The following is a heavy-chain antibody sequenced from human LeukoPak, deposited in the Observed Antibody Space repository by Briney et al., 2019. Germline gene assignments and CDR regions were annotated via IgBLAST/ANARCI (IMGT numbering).Heavy chain of an antibody. CDR1: GVTVRDGY. D-gene: IGHD3-10*01. CDR2: IYVSGTT. V-gene: IGHV3-53*01. J-gene: IGHJ4*02. CDR3: GRHAYGGSPPLS. Sequence: PGGSLRLSCAASGVTVRDGYMSWVRQAPGKRLEWLAFIYVSGTTFYAASVKGRFTISRDNAKNTVYLQMNNLRAEDTALYYCGRHAYGGSPPLSWGQGALVTVSS.